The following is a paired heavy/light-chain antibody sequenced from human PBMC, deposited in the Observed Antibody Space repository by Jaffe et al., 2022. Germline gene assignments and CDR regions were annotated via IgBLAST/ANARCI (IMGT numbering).Light chain of an antibody. CDR1: QNILYSSNNKNS. Sequence: DIVMTQSPDSLAVSLGERATINCKSSQNILYSSNNKNSLTWYQHKPGQPPKLLISGASTRESGVPDRFSGSGSGTDFTLTISSLQAEDVAVYYCHQYYSMPLAFGGGTKVEIK. V-gene: IGKV4-1*01. CDR3: HQYYSMPLA. J-gene: IGKJ4*01. CDR2: GAS.
Heavy chain of an antibody. CDR1: GFIFSDYG. CDR3: ARSSCGGCYKIDY. CDR2: ISHDANNR. D-gene: IGHD2-21*01. Sequence: QVQLVESGGGVLQPGGSPRLSCAASGFIFSDYGMHWVRQAPGKGLEWVAFISHDANNRRYADSVKGRFTVSRDNSKNMLYLQVDSLRAEDTAVYYCARSSCGGCYKIDYWGQGALVTVSA. J-gene: IGHJ4*02. V-gene: IGHV3-30*02.